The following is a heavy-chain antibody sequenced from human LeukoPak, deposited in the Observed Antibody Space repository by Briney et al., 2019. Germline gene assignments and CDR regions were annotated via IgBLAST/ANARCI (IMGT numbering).Heavy chain of an antibody. Sequence: VSVKVSCKASGYTFTSYYMHWVRQAPGQGLEWMGIINPSGGSTSYAQKFQGRVTMTRDTSTSTVYMELSSLRSEDTAVYYCARDQEELWFGSNWFDPWGQGTLVTVSS. CDR3: ARDQEELWFGSNWFDP. CDR1: GYTFTSYY. CDR2: INPSGGST. V-gene: IGHV1-46*01. D-gene: IGHD3-10*01. J-gene: IGHJ5*02.